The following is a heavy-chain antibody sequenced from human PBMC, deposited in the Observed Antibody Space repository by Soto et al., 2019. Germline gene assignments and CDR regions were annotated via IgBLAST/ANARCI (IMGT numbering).Heavy chain of an antibody. CDR3: ARALGAAAGHYYYYGMDV. J-gene: IGHJ6*02. D-gene: IGHD6-13*01. CDR2: INPNSGGT. V-gene: IGHV1-2*02. CDR1: GSTFAGYY. Sequence: ASVKVSCKASGSTFAGYYMHWVRQAPGQGLEWMGWINPNSGGTNYAQKFQGRVTMTRDTSISTAYMELSRLRSYDTAVYYCARALGAAAGHYYYYGMDVWGQGTTVTVSS.